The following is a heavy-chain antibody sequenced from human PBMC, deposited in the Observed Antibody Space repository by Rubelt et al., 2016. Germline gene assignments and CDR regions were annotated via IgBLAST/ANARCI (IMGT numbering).Heavy chain of an antibody. V-gene: IGHV4-34*01. CDR1: GGSFDGYH. CDR3: ARTTGSNWF. J-gene: IGHJ4*02. D-gene: IGHD1-26*01. Sequence: QVQLQQWGAGLLKPSETLSLTCIVYGGSFDGYHWTWIRQPPGKGLEWIGSVYYSGSTYYTPSLKSRVPISVDTSKNQLSLRLRSVTAADPAVYYCARTTGSNWFWGQGTLVTVSS. CDR2: VYYSGST.